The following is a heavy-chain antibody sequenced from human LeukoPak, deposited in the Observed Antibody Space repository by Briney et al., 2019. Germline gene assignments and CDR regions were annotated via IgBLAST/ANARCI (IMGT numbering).Heavy chain of an antibody. D-gene: IGHD6-19*01. Sequence: PSETLSLTCSVSDDSITMYYWTWIRQPPGKGLEWIGYVDHTGSTNFNPSLNGRVSISRDTSKNQFSLKLSSVTAADTAVYYCARGGGPLGSGWYEAQDPILVVSGWFDPWGQGTLVTVSS. CDR3: ARGGGPLGSGWYEAQDPILVVSGWFDP. CDR1: DDSITMYY. V-gene: IGHV4-59*01. J-gene: IGHJ5*02. CDR2: VDHTGST.